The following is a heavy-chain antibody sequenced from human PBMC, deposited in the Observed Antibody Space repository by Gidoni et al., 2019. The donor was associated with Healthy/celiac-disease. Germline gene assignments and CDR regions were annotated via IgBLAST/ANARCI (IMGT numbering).Heavy chain of an antibody. Sequence: EVQLVESGGGLVQPGGSLRLSCAASGFTFSSYWMHWVRQAPGKGLVWVSRINSDGSSTSYADSVKGRVTISRDNAKNTLYLQMNSLRAEDTAVYYCARGRYCGGDCYWLHDAFDIWGQGTMVTVSS. CDR2: INSDGSST. J-gene: IGHJ3*02. D-gene: IGHD2-21*02. CDR1: GFTFSSYW. V-gene: IGHV3-74*01. CDR3: ARGRYCGGDCYWLHDAFDI.